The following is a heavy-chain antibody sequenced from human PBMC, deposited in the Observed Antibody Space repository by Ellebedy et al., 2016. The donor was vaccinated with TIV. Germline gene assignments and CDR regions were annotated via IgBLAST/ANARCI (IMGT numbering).Heavy chain of an antibody. CDR1: GGPVTTTSYR. V-gene: IGHV4-39*07. CDR2: IYHTGHI. D-gene: IGHD1-26*01. CDR3: AMHQKELFDY. J-gene: IGHJ4*02. Sequence: MPSETLSLTCDVSGGPVTTTSYRWSWSGWTPGMGLEWLGTIYHTGHIYDNPSPGNRVTISIDTSKNQFSLTVRSVTAADTAVYYCAMHQKELFDYWGPGALISVSS.